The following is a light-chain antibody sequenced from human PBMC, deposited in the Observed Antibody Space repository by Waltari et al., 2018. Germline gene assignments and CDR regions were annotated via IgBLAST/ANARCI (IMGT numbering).Light chain of an antibody. J-gene: IGKJ3*01. Sequence: DIVVTQSPASLSVSLGARATINCTSSKSVLYRSSNKNFLAWYQQKPGQPPKLLIYWASTREAGVPDRFSGSGSGTDFTLTISSLQAEDVAVYYCQQYYSTIFTCGPGTKVDIK. CDR3: QQYYSTIFT. CDR2: WAS. V-gene: IGKV4-1*01. CDR1: KSVLYRSSNKNF.